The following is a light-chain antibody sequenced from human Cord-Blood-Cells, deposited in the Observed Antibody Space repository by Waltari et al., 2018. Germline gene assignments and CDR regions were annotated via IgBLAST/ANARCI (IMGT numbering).Light chain of an antibody. CDR2: GAS. CDR3: QQYNNWPPLT. V-gene: IGKV3-15*01. J-gene: IGKJ4*01. Sequence: EIVMTQSPATLSVSPGGRATLSCRASQSVSSNLAWYQQKPGQAPRLLIYGASTRATGIPASFSGSGSGTEFTLTISSLQSEDFAVYYCQQYNNWPPLTFGGGTKVEIK. CDR1: QSVSSN.